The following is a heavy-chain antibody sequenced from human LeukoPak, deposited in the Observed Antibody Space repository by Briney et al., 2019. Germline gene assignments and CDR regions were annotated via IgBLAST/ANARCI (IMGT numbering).Heavy chain of an antibody. D-gene: IGHD5-24*01. V-gene: IGHV1-18*01. CDR2: ISAYNGNT. Sequence: ASLKVSCKASGYTFTSYGISWVRQAPGQGLEWMGWISAYNGNTNYAQKLQGRVTMTTDTSTSTAYLELRSLRSDDTAVYYCARDAKVEMATIRAFDIWGQGTMVTVSS. CDR3: ARDAKVEMATIRAFDI. CDR1: GYTFTSYG. J-gene: IGHJ3*02.